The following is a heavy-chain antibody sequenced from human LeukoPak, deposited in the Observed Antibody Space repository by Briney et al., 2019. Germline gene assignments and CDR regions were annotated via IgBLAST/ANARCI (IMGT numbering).Heavy chain of an antibody. CDR3: ARKIAVAGRGHAFDI. CDR2: ISTSGST. D-gene: IGHD6-19*01. V-gene: IGHV4-61*02. Sequence: SETLSLTCTVSGGSISSGGYYWSWIRQPAGKGLEWIGRISTSGSTNYNPSLKSRVTISVDTSKNHFSLKLSSVTAADTALYYCARKIAVAGRGHAFDIWGQGTMVTASS. J-gene: IGHJ3*02. CDR1: GGSISSGGYY.